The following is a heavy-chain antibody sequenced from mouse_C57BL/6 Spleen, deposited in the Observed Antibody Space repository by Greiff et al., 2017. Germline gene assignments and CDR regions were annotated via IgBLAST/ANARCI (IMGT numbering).Heavy chain of an antibody. Sequence: EVQGVESGGGLVKPGGSLKLSCAASGFTFSDYGMHWVRQAPEKGLEWVAYISSGSSTIYYADTVKGRFTISRDNAKNTLFLQMTSLRSEDTAMYYCARRYYGSSSYYYAMDYWGQGTSVTVSS. CDR3: ARRYYGSSSYYYAMDY. CDR1: GFTFSDYG. J-gene: IGHJ4*01. V-gene: IGHV5-17*01. D-gene: IGHD1-1*01. CDR2: ISSGSSTI.